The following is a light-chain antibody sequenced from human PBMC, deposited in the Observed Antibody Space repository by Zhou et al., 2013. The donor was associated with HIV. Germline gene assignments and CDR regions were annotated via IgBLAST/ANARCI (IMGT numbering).Light chain of an antibody. CDR2: GVS. J-gene: IGKJ2*01. V-gene: IGKV1-39*01. CDR1: QDITKS. Sequence: DIQMTQSPSSLSASVGDRVSITCQASQDITKSLNWYQQKPGKAPSLLIYGVSNLQSGVPSRFSGSGSGTHFTLTINSLQPEDFATYYCQQSHSTPRTFGQGTKLEIK. CDR3: QQSHSTPRT.